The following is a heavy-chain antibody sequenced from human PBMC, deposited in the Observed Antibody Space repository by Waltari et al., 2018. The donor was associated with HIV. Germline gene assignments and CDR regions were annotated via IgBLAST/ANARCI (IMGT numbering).Heavy chain of an antibody. Sequence: QVQLHQWGTGLLKPSETLSLTCAVYSGSFNVYYWTWVRQRPGKGLEWIGEISHSGTTNYNPSLKSRVTISGDTSKNQFSLRLRSVTAKDSATYFCVRGNWNYGDYYYGMDGWGQGTIVTVSS. D-gene: IGHD1-7*01. V-gene: IGHV4-34*01. CDR1: SGSFNVYY. J-gene: IGHJ6*02. CDR2: ISHSGTT. CDR3: VRGNWNYGDYYYGMDG.